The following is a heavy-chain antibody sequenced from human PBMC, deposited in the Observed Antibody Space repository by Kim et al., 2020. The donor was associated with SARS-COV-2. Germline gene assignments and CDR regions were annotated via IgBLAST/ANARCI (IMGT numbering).Heavy chain of an antibody. J-gene: IGHJ5*02. D-gene: IGHD3-10*01. CDR2: IWYDGSNK. CDR3: AKDRAGGWFDP. V-gene: IGHV3-33*06. CDR1: GFTFSSYA. Sequence: GGSLRLSCAASGFTFSSYAMHWVRQAPGKGLEWVAVIWYDGSNKYYADSVKGRFTISRDNSKNTLYLQMNSLRAEDTAVYYCAKDRAGGWFDPWGQGTLVTVSS.